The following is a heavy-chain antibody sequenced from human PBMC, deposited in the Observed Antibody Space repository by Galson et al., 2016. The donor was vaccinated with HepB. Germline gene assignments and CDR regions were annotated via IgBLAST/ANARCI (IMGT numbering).Heavy chain of an antibody. D-gene: IGHD3-9*01. J-gene: IGHJ5*02. CDR2: IYYNGTT. CDR3: GRQRYFRDSGAQTDGTSIEEVVSAGVGP. CDR1: GDSISSGGYY. Sequence: TLSLTCTVSGDSISSGGYYWSWLRQQPGKGLEWIGFIYYNGTTYYNPSLKSRLTISVDTSKNHFSLKLSSVTAADTAIYYCGRQRYFRDSGAQTDGTSIEEVVSAGVGPWGQGTLVTVSS. V-gene: IGHV4-31*03.